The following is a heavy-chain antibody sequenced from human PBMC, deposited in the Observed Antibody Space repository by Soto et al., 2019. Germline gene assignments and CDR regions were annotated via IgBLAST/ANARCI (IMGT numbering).Heavy chain of an antibody. J-gene: IGHJ4*02. CDR3: ARNSIYDY. V-gene: IGHV1-69*10. Sequence: EASLEVSCEACGGSFGSYARRWVRQAHGQGLEWMGGIIASIGNSNYSQKFQGRVTITRDKSASTAYMELSSLRSEDTAVYYCARNSIYDYWGQGTLVTVSS. CDR2: IIASIGNS. CDR1: GGSFGSYA. D-gene: IGHD4-4*01.